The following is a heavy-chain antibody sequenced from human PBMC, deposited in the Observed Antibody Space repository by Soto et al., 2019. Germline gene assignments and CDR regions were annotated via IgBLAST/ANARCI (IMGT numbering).Heavy chain of an antibody. CDR2: VNPISGGT. J-gene: IGHJ4*02. CDR1: GYTFTGHY. D-gene: IGHD3-10*01. V-gene: IGHV1-2*04. CDR3: ARAKNVGSGELDY. Sequence: QVQLVQSGAEVKKPGASVKVSCKASGYTFTGHYILWVRQAPGQGLEWMGWVNPISGGTIYAQKFLCWVTMTRDTSTSTAYLELRSLTSDATAVYYCARAKNVGSGELDYWGQGTLVTVSS.